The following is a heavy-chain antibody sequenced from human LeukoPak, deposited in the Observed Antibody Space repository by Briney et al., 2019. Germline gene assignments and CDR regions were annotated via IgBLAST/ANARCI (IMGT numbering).Heavy chain of an antibody. CDR3: AKGSSGYSSGWSRLYYYGMDV. V-gene: IGHV3-23*01. D-gene: IGHD6-19*01. CDR2: ISGSGGST. CDR1: GFTFSSYA. Sequence: LLGGSLRLSCAASGFTFSSYAMSWVRQAPGKGLEWVSAISGSGGSTYYADSVKGRFTISRDNSKNTLYLQMNSLRAEATAVYYCAKGSSGYSSGWSRLYYYGMDVWGQGTTVTVSS. J-gene: IGHJ6*02.